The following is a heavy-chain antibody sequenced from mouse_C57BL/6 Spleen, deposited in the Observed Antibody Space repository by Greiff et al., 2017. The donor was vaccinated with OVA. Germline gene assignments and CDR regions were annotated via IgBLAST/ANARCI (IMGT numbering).Heavy chain of an antibody. V-gene: IGHV1-82*01. CDR2: IYPGDGDT. Sequence: VKLMESGPELVKPGASVKISCKASGYAFSSSWMNWVKQRPGKGLEWIGRIYPGDGDTNYNGKFKGKATLTADKSSSTAYMQLSSLTSEDSAVYFCAGASSPFFDYWGQGTTLTVSS. CDR1: GYAFSSSW. J-gene: IGHJ2*01. D-gene: IGHD6-1*01. CDR3: AGASSPFFDY.